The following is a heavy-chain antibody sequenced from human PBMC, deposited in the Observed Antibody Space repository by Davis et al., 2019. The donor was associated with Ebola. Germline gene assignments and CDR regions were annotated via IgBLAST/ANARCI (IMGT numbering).Heavy chain of an antibody. Sequence: GESLKISCAASGFTFSSYGMHWVRQAPGKGLEYVSAISSNGGSTYYANSVKGRFTISRDNSKNTLYLQMGSLRAEDMAVYYCARIEYSSTNYYYYGMDVWGQGTTVTVSS. CDR1: GFTFSSYG. J-gene: IGHJ6*02. V-gene: IGHV3-64*01. CDR3: ARIEYSSTNYYYYGMDV. D-gene: IGHD6-6*01. CDR2: ISSNGGST.